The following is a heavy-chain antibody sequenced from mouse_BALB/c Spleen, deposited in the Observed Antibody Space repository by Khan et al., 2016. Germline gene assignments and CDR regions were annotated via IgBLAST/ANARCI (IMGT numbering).Heavy chain of an antibody. V-gene: IGHV3-2*02. CDR2: ITYSGST. J-gene: IGHJ4*01. CDR1: GYSITSDYA. CDR3: STTSPMDY. Sequence: EVQLQESGPGLVKPSQSLSLTCTVTGYSITSDYAWNWIQQLPGNKLEWMGYITYSGSTSYNPPLKSRISITRDTSKNQFYLQLNSVTTEDSATYYCSTTSPMDYWGQGTSVTVSS. D-gene: IGHD2-12*01.